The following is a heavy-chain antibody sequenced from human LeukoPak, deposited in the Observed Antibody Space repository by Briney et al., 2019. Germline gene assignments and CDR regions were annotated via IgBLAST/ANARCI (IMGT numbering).Heavy chain of an antibody. CDR3: ARGASGIQLWFFDP. Sequence: PGGSLRLSCAASGFTFSSYWLSWVRQAPGKGLEWVANIKQDGSEKYYVDSVKGRFTISRDNAENSLYLQMNSLRAEDTAVYYCARGASGIQLWFFDPWGQGTLVTVSS. CDR2: IKQDGSEK. CDR1: GFTFSSYW. D-gene: IGHD5-18*01. V-gene: IGHV3-7*01. J-gene: IGHJ5*02.